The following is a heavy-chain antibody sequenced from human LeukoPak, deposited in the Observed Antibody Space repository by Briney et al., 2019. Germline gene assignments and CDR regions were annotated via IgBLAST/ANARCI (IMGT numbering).Heavy chain of an antibody. CDR3: ASSARGLALFDY. V-gene: IGHV1-2*02. Sequence: ASVRVSCKASGYTFTGYYMHWVRQAPGQGLEWMGWINPNSGGTNYAQKFQGRVTMTRATSISTAYMELSRLRSDDTAVYYCASSARGLALFDYWGQGTLVTVSS. J-gene: IGHJ4*02. CDR2: INPNSGGT. D-gene: IGHD6-19*01. CDR1: GYTFTGYY.